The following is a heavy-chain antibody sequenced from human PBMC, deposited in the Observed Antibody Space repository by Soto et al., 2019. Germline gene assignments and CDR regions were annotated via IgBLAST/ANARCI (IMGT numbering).Heavy chain of an antibody. CDR3: ASDIVVVPAAIAFVAPYGMDV. Sequence: EASVKFSCKASGGTFSSYAISWVRQAPGQGLEWMGGIIPIFGTANYAQKFQVRVTITADESTSTAYMELSSLRSEDTAVYYCASDIVVVPAAIAFVAPYGMDVWGQGTTVTVSS. CDR2: IIPIFGTA. J-gene: IGHJ6*02. D-gene: IGHD2-2*02. V-gene: IGHV1-69*13. CDR1: GGTFSSYA.